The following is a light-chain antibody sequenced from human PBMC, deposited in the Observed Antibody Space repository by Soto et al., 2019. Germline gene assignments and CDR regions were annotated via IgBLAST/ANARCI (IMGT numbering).Light chain of an antibody. J-gene: IGKJ2*01. CDR1: QSISSW. Sequence: IQMTQSPSTLSASVGDRVTITCRASQSISSWLAWYQQKPGKAPKLLIYKASSLESGVPSRFSGSGSGTEFTLTISSLQPDDFATYYCQQYNSYPGYTFGQGTKLEIK. CDR3: QQYNSYPGYT. CDR2: KAS. V-gene: IGKV1-5*03.